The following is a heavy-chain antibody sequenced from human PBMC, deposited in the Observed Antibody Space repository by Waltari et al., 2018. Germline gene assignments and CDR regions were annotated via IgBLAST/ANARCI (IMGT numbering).Heavy chain of an antibody. V-gene: IGHV3-48*01. Sequence: EVQLVESGGGLVQPGGSLRLSCAASGLTFSSYSMNWVRQAPGKGLEWVSYISSSSSTIYYADSVKGRFTISRDNAKNSLYLQMNSLRAEDTAVYYCASSAVAGGGWYFDLWGRGTLVTVSS. CDR2: ISSSSSTI. CDR1: GLTFSSYS. CDR3: ASSAVAGGGWYFDL. J-gene: IGHJ2*01. D-gene: IGHD6-19*01.